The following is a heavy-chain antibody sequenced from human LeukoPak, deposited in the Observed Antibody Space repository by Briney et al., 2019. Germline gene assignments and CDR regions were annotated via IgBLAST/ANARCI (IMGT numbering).Heavy chain of an antibody. D-gene: IGHD2-15*01. CDR2: IYYSGST. CDR3: ARAHIVVVVAANPGRSWFDP. J-gene: IGHJ5*02. V-gene: IGHV4-39*07. CDR1: GGSISSSSYS. Sequence: SETLSLTCTVSGGSISSSSYSWGWIRQPPGKGLGWIGSIYYSGSTYYNPSLKSRVTISVDTSKNQFSLKLSSVTAADTAVYYCARAHIVVVVAANPGRSWFDPWGQGTLVTVSS.